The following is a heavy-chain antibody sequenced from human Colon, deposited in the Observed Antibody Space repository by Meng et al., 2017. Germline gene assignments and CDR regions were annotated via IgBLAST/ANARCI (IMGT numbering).Heavy chain of an antibody. Sequence: GGGLLTPEGSLKLSCEATEFTFSNYAMNGVRKVPGKGLVWFSVITGSGGYTQYADSVKGRLTISRDNSKTTLYLQMNSLRAEETAVYYCAKEAPGKFDLWGQGTLVTVSS. CDR2: ITGSGGYT. CDR3: AKEAPGKFDL. CDR1: EFTFSNYA. J-gene: IGHJ4*01. V-gene: IGHV3-23*01.